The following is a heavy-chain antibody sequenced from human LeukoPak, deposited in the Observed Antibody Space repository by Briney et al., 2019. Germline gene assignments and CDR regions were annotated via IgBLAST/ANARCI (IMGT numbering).Heavy chain of an antibody. CDR3: ARILTGYDAFDF. D-gene: IGHD3-9*01. V-gene: IGHV3-7*01. J-gene: IGHJ4*02. CDR1: GFTFSNFW. CDR2: IKQDGSEK. Sequence: GGSLRLSCAASGFTFSNFWMGWVRQAPGKGLEWVANIKQDGSEKRYVDPVKGRFTISRDNAKNSLYLQMNSLSVDDTAVYYCARILTGYDAFDFWGQGTRVTVSS.